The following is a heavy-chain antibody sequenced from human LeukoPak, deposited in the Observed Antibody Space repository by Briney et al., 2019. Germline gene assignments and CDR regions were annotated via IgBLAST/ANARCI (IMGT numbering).Heavy chain of an antibody. CDR1: GFTLSSYA. V-gene: IGHV3-23*01. D-gene: IGHD6-6*01. CDR3: AKDPSYAPRR. Sequence: GGSLRLSCAASGFTLSSYAMSWVRQAPGKGLEWVSAISGSGGSTYYADSVKGRFTISRDNSKNTLYLQMNSLRAGDTAVYYCAKDPSYAPRRWGQGALVTVSS. CDR2: ISGSGGST. J-gene: IGHJ4*02.